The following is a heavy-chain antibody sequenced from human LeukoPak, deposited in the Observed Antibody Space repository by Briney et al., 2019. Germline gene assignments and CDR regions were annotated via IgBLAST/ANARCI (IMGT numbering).Heavy chain of an antibody. Sequence: GASVKVSCKASGYTFTGYYMRWVRQAPGKGLEWMGGFDPEDGETIYAQKFQGRVTMTEDTSTDTASMELSSLRSEDTAVYYCAIGGFREAAARPGHYWGQGTLVTVSS. J-gene: IGHJ4*02. CDR1: GYTFTGYY. CDR3: AIGGFREAAARPGHY. D-gene: IGHD6-6*01. V-gene: IGHV1-24*01. CDR2: FDPEDGET.